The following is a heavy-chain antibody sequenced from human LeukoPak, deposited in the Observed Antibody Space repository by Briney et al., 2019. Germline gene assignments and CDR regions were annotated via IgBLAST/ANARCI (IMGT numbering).Heavy chain of an antibody. CDR2: MRSKANNYAT. CDR3: ASQAGYSSSWET. CDR1: GLIFGGSA. J-gene: IGHJ5*02. V-gene: IGHV3-73*01. D-gene: IGHD6-13*01. Sequence: PGGSLRLSCAASGLIFGGSAMHWVRQAPGKGLEWVGRMRSKANNYATGYATSVIGRFTISRDDSKNTRYLEMNSLKIEDTAVYFCASQAGYSSSWETWGQGTLVTVSS.